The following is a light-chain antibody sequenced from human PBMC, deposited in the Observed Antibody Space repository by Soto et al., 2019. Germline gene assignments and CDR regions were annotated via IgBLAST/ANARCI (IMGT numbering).Light chain of an antibody. CDR1: QSISSW. CDR2: KAS. V-gene: IGKV1-5*03. CDR3: QQYNSYSRT. J-gene: IGKJ1*01. Sequence: DIQMTQSPSTLSASVGDRVTITCRASQSISSWLAWYQQKPGKAPKLLIYKASSLESGDPPRFSGSGSGTEFTLNISSLPPDDFATYDCQQYNSYSRTFGPGTKVEIK.